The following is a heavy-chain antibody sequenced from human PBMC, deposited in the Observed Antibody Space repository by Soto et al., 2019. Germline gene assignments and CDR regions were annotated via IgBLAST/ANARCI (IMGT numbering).Heavy chain of an antibody. D-gene: IGHD6-6*01. CDR3: ARGHSTSGYHS. Sequence: KASETLSLTCSVYVASFSGYYWSWIRQSPGKGLEWIGEIHHSGSTHYNPSLKSRLTFSIDESKSQFYMMLTSVTAADTALYFCARGHSTSGYHSWVQGDRVTXTS. V-gene: IGHV4-34*01. CDR1: VASFSGYY. J-gene: IGHJ1*01. CDR2: IHHSGST.